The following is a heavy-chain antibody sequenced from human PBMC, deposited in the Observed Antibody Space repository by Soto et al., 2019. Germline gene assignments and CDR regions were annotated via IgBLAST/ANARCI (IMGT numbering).Heavy chain of an antibody. D-gene: IGHD3-22*01. J-gene: IGHJ4*02. CDR1: GFTFSGYA. CDR2: IHGGGNSA. CDR3: TTGLSNGYYNFDF. V-gene: IGHV3-23*03. Sequence: GGSLRLSCAASGFTFSGYAMSWVRQAPGKGLEWVSVIHGGGNSAYYAAPVKGRFTISRDDSENTLYLQMNSLKTEDTAVYYCTTGLSNGYYNFDFWGQGTLVTVSS.